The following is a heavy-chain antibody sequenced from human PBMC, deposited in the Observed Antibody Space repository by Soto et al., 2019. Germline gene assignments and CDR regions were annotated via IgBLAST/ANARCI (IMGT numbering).Heavy chain of an antibody. CDR2: INAGNGKT. V-gene: IGHV1-3*01. J-gene: IGHJ4*02. CDR1: GYTFTNYA. CDR3: ARDGAVAGNTNFDY. Sequence: QVQLVQSGVEVKQPGASVKVSCRASGYTFTNYAIHWVRQGPGQRLEWMGWINAGNGKTKYSQKFQGRVTITRDTSASIAYMELSSLRSEDTAVYYCARDGAVAGNTNFDYWGQGTLVTVSS. D-gene: IGHD6-19*01.